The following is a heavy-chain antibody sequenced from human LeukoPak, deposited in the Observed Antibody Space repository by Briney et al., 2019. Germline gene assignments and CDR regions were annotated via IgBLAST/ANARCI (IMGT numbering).Heavy chain of an antibody. J-gene: IGHJ4*02. D-gene: IGHD1-26*01. Sequence: ASVKVSCKASGYTFTSYYMHWVRQAPGQGLEWMGIINPSGGSTSYAQKFQGRVTMTRDMSTSTVYMELSSLRSEDTAVYYCAKGRTLVGGSTRSYDYWGQGTLVTVSS. CDR1: GYTFTSYY. CDR2: INPSGGST. V-gene: IGHV1-46*01. CDR3: AKGRTLVGGSTRSYDY.